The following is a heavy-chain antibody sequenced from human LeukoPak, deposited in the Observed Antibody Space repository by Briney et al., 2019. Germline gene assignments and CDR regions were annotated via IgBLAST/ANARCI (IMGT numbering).Heavy chain of an antibody. CDR2: INHSGST. CDR3: AMTIFGVVTPYNWFDP. V-gene: IGHV4-34*01. D-gene: IGHD3-3*01. J-gene: IGHJ5*02. CDR1: GGSFSGYY. Sequence: TSETLSLTCAVYGGSFSGYYWSWIRQPPGKGLEWIGEINHSGSTNYNPSLKSRVTISVDTSKNQFSLKLSSVTAADTAVYYCAMTIFGVVTPYNWFDPWGQGTLVTVSS.